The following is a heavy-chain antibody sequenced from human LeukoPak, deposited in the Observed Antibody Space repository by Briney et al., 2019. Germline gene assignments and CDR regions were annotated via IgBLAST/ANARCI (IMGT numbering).Heavy chain of an antibody. CDR3: ARDGGSHGAYPPR. J-gene: IGHJ4*02. CDR2: ISSGSSIM. V-gene: IGHV3-48*02. CDR1: GFTFGIYS. D-gene: IGHD4-17*01. Sequence: GRTLRLSRVLSGFTFGIYSMNWVRQAPGKGLEWGSYISSGSSIMYYAYSVKGRFSISRDNAKNSLFLRMDSLRDDDTAVYYCARDGGSHGAYPPRWGQGTVVTVS.